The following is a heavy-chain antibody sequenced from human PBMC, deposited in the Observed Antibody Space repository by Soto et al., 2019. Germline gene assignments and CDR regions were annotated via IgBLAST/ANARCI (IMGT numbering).Heavy chain of an antibody. V-gene: IGHV4-4*02. CDR2: IYHSGST. D-gene: IGHD6-13*01. CDR3: ATGGAVSSSWHPQKY. CDR1: GGSISSSNW. Sequence: SETRSLTCAVSGGSISSSNWWSWVRQPPGKGLEWIGEIYHSGSTNYNPSLKSRVTISVDKSKNQFSLKLSSVTAADTAVYYCATGGAVSSSWHPQKYWGQGTLVTVSS. J-gene: IGHJ4*02.